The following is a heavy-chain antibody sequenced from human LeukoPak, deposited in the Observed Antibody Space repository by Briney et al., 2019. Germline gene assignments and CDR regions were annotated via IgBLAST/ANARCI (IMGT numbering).Heavy chain of an antibody. V-gene: IGHV3-21*04. D-gene: IGHD6-6*01. CDR1: GFTFSSYS. CDR2: ISSSSSYI. CDR3: VLDTLFEYSSSSGVY. Sequence: PGGSLRLSCAASGFTFSSYSMNWVRQAPGKGLEWVSSISSSSSYIYYADSVKGRFTISRDNAKNSLYLQMNSLRAEDMALYYCVLDTLFEYSSSSGVYWGQGTLVTVSS. J-gene: IGHJ4*02.